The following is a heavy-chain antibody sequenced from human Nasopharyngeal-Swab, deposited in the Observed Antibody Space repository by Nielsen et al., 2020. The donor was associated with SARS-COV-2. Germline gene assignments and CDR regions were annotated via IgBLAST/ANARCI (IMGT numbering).Heavy chain of an antibody. CDR3: ASYYYDSSDYSYWFDP. J-gene: IGHJ5*02. V-gene: IGHV4-39*01. Sequence: SATLSLTCTVSGDSISSSSYYWGWIRQPPGKGREWIGSLYYSGITYYNPSLKSRVTISVDTSKNQFSVKLSSVTAADTAVYYCASYYYDSSDYSYWFDPWGQGTLVTGSS. D-gene: IGHD3-22*01. CDR2: LYYSGIT. CDR1: GDSISSSSYY.